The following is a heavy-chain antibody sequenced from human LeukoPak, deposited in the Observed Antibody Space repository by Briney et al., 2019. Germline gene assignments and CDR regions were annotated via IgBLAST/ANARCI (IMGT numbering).Heavy chain of an antibody. V-gene: IGHV3-30*02. D-gene: IGHD3-10*01. J-gene: IGHJ5*02. CDR1: GFTFSYYG. CDR2: IRYDGNDK. Sequence: LPGGSLRLSCAASGFTFSYYGFHWVRQAPGKGLEWVAFIRYDGNDKFYAKSVKGRFTISRDTSRSTLYLQMNSLRLEDTAVYYCAKDLMRDRWFGESWGQGTLVTVSS. CDR3: AKDLMRDRWFGES.